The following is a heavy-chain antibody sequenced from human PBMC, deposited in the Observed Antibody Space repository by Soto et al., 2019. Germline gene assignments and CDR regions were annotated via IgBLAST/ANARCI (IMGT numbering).Heavy chain of an antibody. V-gene: IGHV1-69*01. CDR1: GGTFSSYA. CDR2: IIPIFGTA. D-gene: IGHD5-18*01. CDR3: ARDKHTAMVNQLWLKLPGDYYYGMDV. Sequence: QVQLVQSGVEVKKPGSSVKVSCKASGGTFSSYAISWVRHVPGQGLEWMGGIIPIFGTANYAQKFQGRFTITEDASTVTDFMEMSSMRAENTLVYYCARDKHTAMVNQLWLKLPGDYYYGMDVWGKGTTVTVSS. J-gene: IGHJ6*04.